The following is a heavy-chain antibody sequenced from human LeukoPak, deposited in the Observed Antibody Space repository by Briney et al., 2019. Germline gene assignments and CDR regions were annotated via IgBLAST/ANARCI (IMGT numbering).Heavy chain of an antibody. CDR2: ISSSGSTI. V-gene: IGHV3-48*03. CDR3: AELGITMIGGV. Sequence: PGGSLRLSCAASGFTFRIYEMNCVPEAPGKGLEGGSYISSSGSTIYYADSVKGRFTISRDNAKTSLYLPMNSLSAEDTAVYYCAELGITMIGGVWGKGPTVTISS. CDR1: GFTFRIYE. D-gene: IGHD3-10*02. J-gene: IGHJ6*04.